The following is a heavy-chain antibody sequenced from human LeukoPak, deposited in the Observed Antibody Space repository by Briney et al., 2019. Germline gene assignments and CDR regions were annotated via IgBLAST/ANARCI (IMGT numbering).Heavy chain of an antibody. D-gene: IGHD3-10*01. J-gene: IGHJ4*02. V-gene: IGHV1-69*06. CDR2: IIPIFGTA. CDR3: ARAPIYYGSGSYYWETVDY. CDR1: GGTFSSYA. Sequence: GASVKVSCKASGGTFSSYAISWVRQAPGQGLEWMGGIIPIFGTANYAQKFQGRVTIIADKSTSTAYMELSSLRSEDTAVYYCARAPIYYGSGSYYWETVDYWGQGTLVTVSS.